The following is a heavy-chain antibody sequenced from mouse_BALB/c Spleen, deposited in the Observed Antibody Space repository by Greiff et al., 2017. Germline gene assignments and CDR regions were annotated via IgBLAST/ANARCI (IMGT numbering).Heavy chain of an antibody. J-gene: IGHJ2*01. Sequence: EVKLMESGGGLVQPGGSRKLSCAASGFTFSSFGMHWVRQAPEKGLEWVAYISSGSSTIYYADTVKGRFTISRDNPKNTLFLQMTSLRSEDTAMYYCARSGYGYEVYFDYWGQGTTLTVSS. V-gene: IGHV5-17*02. D-gene: IGHD1-2*01. CDR3: ARSGYGYEVYFDY. CDR1: GFTFSSFG. CDR2: ISSGSSTI.